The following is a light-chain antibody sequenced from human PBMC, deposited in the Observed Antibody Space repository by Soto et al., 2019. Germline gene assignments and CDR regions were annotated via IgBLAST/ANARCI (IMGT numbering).Light chain of an antibody. CDR1: SSKIGAGNA. CDR2: RDN. V-gene: IGLV1-40*01. J-gene: IGLJ1*01. Sequence: QSVLTQPPSLSGAPGQRVTISCTGSSSKIGAGNAVHWYQQVPGTAPKLLIYRDNNRPSGVPDRFSGSKSGTSASLAITGLQAEDEADYYCQSFDSSLSAYVFGTGTKLTVL. CDR3: QSFDSSLSAYV.